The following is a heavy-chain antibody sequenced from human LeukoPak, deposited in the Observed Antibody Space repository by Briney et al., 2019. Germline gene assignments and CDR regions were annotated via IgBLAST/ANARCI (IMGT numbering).Heavy chain of an antibody. V-gene: IGHV3-53*01. D-gene: IGHD1-26*01. CDR1: GFTVSSNY. CDR2: IHGGDRT. Sequence: TGGSLRLSCAASGFTVSSNYMSWVRQAPGKGLEWVSVIHGGDRTYYDDSVKGRFTMSRDDSKNTVYLQMNSLRAEDTAVYYCARSFSGNSGGYWGQGTLVTVSS. J-gene: IGHJ4*02. CDR3: ARSFSGNSGGY.